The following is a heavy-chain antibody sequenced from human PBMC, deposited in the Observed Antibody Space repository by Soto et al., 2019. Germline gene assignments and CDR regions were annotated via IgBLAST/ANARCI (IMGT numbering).Heavy chain of an antibody. CDR3: AREGAYYFDY. CDR2: ISKSGTTI. V-gene: IGHV3-48*03. J-gene: IGHJ4*02. CDR1: VFTLNNYE. Sequence: GSLILDCVASVFTLNNYEFIWVRQSPGKGLEWVSYISKSGTTIYYADSVKGRFTISRDNAKNSVYLQMNSLRAEDTAFYYCAREGAYYFDYWGQGAMVTVSS.